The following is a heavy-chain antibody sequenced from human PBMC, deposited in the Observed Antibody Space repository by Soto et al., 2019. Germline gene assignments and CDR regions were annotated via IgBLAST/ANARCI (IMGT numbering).Heavy chain of an antibody. D-gene: IGHD5-12*01. CDR1: GFSFSSFA. J-gene: IGHJ4*02. CDR2: ISGSGGSI. Sequence: GGSLRLSCAASGFSFSSFAMSWVRQAPGKGLEWVSAISGSGGSIYYADSVKGRFTISRDNSKNTLYLQMNSLRAEDTAVYYCAKDPLGGYSGYDPQFDYWGQGTLVTVSS. V-gene: IGHV3-23*01. CDR3: AKDPLGGYSGYDPQFDY.